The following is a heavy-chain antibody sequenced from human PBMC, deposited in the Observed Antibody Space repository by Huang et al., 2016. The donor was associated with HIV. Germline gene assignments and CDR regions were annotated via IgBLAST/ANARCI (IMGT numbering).Heavy chain of an antibody. CDR3: ARQGDGFRSHFDF. Sequence: EVLLVQSGAELKEPGESLKISCKASGYGFSSYWLGWVRQKPGKGLEGIGIIYPRDSRPKDSPSFDGQVTISADKSTRTAYLQWESLKAPDTAIYFCARQGDGFRSHFDFWGQGTLVSVSS. CDR2: IYPRDSRP. D-gene: IGHD5-18*01. V-gene: IGHV5-51*01. J-gene: IGHJ4*02. CDR1: GYGFSSYW.